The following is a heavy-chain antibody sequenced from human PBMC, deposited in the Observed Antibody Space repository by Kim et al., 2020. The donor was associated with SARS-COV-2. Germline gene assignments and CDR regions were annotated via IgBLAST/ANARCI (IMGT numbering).Heavy chain of an antibody. J-gene: IGHJ4*02. V-gene: IGHV3-30*04. CDR1: GFTFSSYA. Sequence: GGSLRLSCAASGFTFSSYAMHWVRQAPGKGLEWVAVISYDGSNKYYADSVKGRFTISRDNSKNTLYLQMNSLRAEDTAVYYCARSYSGSYLDYFDYWGQGTLVTVSS. D-gene: IGHD1-26*01. CDR3: ARSYSGSYLDYFDY. CDR2: ISYDGSNK.